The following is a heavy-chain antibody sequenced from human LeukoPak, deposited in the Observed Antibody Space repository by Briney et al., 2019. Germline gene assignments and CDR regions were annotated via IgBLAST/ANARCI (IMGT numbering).Heavy chain of an antibody. D-gene: IGHD3-10*01. Sequence: SETLSLTCAVYGGSFSGYYWSWIRQPPGKGLEWIGEINHSGSTNYNPSLKSRVTISVDTSKNQFSLKLSSVTAADTAVYYCARKIIYGSGPTNWFDPWGQGTLVTVSS. J-gene: IGHJ5*02. V-gene: IGHV4-34*01. CDR2: INHSGST. CDR1: GGSFSGYY. CDR3: ARKIIYGSGPTNWFDP.